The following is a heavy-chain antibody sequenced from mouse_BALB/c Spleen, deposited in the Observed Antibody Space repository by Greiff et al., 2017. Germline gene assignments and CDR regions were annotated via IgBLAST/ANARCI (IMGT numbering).Heavy chain of an antibody. J-gene: IGHJ4*01. CDR3: ARTYRYYYAMDY. CDR2: ISYDGSN. Sequence: EVQLQESGPGLVKPSQSLSLTCSVTGYSITSGYSWNWIRQFPGNKLEWMGYISYDGSNNYNPSLKNRISITRDTSKNQFFLKLNSVTTEDTATYYCARTYRYYYAMDYWGQGTSVTVSS. D-gene: IGHD2-14*01. CDR1: GYSITSGYS. V-gene: IGHV3-6*02.